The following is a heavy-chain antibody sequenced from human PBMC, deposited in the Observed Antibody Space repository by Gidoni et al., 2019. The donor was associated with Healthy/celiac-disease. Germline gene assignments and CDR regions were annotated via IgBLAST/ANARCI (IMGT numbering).Heavy chain of an antibody. CDR1: GGSFSGYY. CDR2: INHSGST. Sequence: QVQLQQWGAGLLKPSETLSLTCAVYGGSFSGYYWSWIRQPPGKGLEWIGEINHSGSTNYNPSLKSRVTRSVDTSKNQFSLKLSSVTAADTAVYYCACLYSSGYYYFDYWGQGTLVTVSS. CDR3: ACLYSSGYYYFDY. J-gene: IGHJ4*02. D-gene: IGHD6-19*01. V-gene: IGHV4-34*01.